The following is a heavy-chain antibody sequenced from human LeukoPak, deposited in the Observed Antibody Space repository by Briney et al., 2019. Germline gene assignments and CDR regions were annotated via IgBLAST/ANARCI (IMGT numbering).Heavy chain of an antibody. V-gene: IGHV1-2*02. CDR3: ARGVLTAAGYYYYYYMDV. CDR1: GYTITGYY. CDR2: INPNSGGT. Sequence: ASVKVSCKASGYTITGYYMHWVRQAPGQGLEWMGWINPNSGGTNYAQKFQGRVTMTRDTSISTAYMELSRLRSDDTAVYYCARGVLTAAGYYYYYYMDVWSKGTTVTVSS. J-gene: IGHJ6*03. D-gene: IGHD2-2*01.